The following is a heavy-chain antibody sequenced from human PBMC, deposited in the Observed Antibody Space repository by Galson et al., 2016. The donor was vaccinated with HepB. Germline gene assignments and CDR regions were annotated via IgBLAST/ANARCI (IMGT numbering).Heavy chain of an antibody. V-gene: IGHV3-53*01. J-gene: IGHJ3*01. CDR3: ALLTRGRDGFDV. Sequence: SLRLSCAASGLTVSDNYMSWVRQAPGKGLEWVSMIYNGGSTNYADSVKGRFTISRDNAKSSLYLQMSSLRNEDTALYYCALLTRGRDGFDVWGQGTMVTVSS. D-gene: IGHD2-15*01. CDR2: IYNGGST. CDR1: GLTVSDNY.